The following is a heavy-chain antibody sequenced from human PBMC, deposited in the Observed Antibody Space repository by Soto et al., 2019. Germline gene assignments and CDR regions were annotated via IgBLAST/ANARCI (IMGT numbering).Heavy chain of an antibody. J-gene: IGHJ4*02. V-gene: IGHV4-30-4*01. Sequence: PSETLSLTCTVSGGSISSGDYYWSWIRQPPGKGLEWIGYIYYSGSTYYNPSLKSRVTISVDTSKNQSSLKLSSVTAADTAVYYCAREAAAGTNFDYWGQGTLVTVSS. CDR3: AREAAAGTNFDY. CDR2: IYYSGST. D-gene: IGHD6-13*01. CDR1: GGSISSGDYY.